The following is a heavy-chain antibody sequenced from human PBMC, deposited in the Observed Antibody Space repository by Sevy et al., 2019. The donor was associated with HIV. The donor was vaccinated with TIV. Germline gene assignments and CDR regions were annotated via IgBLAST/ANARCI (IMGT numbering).Heavy chain of an antibody. V-gene: IGHV3-74*01. CDR2: IDPDGSRT. CDR1: GFTFSSYW. J-gene: IGHJ4*02. D-gene: IGHD3-9*01. Sequence: GGSLRLSCEASGFTFSSYWMHWVRQVPGKGLVWVSRIDPDGSRTSYVDSVKGRFTISRDNAKNKLYLQMNSRRGEDTAVYYCEKDFDWPSGYWGQGTLVTVSS. CDR3: EKDFDWPSGY.